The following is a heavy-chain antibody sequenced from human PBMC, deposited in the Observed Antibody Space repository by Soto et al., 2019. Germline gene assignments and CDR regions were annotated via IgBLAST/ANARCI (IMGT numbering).Heavy chain of an antibody. J-gene: IGHJ6*02. V-gene: IGHV3-23*01. D-gene: IGHD6-19*01. CDR3: AKGKKGGWLVRNYYYGMDV. Sequence: QPGGSLRLSCAASGFTFSSYAMSWVRQAPGKGLEWVSAISGSGGSTYYADSVKGRFTISRDNSKNTLYLQVNSLRAEDTAVYYCAKGKKGGWLVRNYYYGMDVWGQGTTVTVSS. CDR2: ISGSGGST. CDR1: GFTFSSYA.